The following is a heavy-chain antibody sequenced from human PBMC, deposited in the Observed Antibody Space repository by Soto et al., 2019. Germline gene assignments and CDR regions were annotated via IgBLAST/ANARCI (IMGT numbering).Heavy chain of an antibody. V-gene: IGHV3-23*01. J-gene: IGHJ5*02. CDR3: AKDSGYGRWFDP. Sequence: SGAGSVVTVSRYGMCWDRQAPGKGLEWVSAISGSGGSTYYADSVKGRFTISRDNSKNTLYLQMNSLRAEDTAVYYCAKDSGYGRWFDPCGQGPLVTVPS. D-gene: IGHD5-12*01. CDR2: ISGSGGST. CDR1: VVTVSRYG.